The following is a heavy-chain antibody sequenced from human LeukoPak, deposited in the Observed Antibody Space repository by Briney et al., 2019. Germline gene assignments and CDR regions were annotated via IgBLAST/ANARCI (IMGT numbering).Heavy chain of an antibody. J-gene: IGHJ4*02. CDR3: TRDRSRAEDD. V-gene: IGHV3-7*01. CDR1: GFTFSGHW. Sequence: GGSLRLSCAASGFTFSGHWMSWVRQAPGKGLEWVADINQGGSDKYYVDSVKGRFTISRDNANNLLYLQMNSLRGEDTAVYYCTRDRSRAEDDWGQGALVTVSS. CDR2: INQGGSDK. D-gene: IGHD1-14*01.